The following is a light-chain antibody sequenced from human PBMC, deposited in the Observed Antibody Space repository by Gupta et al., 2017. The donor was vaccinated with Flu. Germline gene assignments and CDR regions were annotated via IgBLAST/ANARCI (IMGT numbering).Light chain of an antibody. V-gene: IGLV2-23*01. Sequence: TSSDVGRFNVVSWYQQPQGKAPKLIIYEARKRPSGVSNRFSGAKSGNTASLTISGLQAEDEADYFCCSYAGSDLYVFGTGTAVTIL. CDR3: CSYAGSDLYV. CDR2: EAR. J-gene: IGLJ1*01. CDR1: SSDVGRFNV.